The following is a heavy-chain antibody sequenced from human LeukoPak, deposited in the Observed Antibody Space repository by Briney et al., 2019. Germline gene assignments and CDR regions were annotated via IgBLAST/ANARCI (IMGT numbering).Heavy chain of an antibody. CDR2: IRYDGSNK. V-gene: IGHV3-30*02. J-gene: IGHJ2*01. CDR1: GFTFSSYG. Sequence: GGSLRLSCAASGFTFSSYGMHWVRQAPGKGLEWVAFIRYDGSNKYYADSVKGRFTISRDNSKNTLYLQMNSLRAEDTAVYYCAKDGGIAAAGSAPYWYFDLWGRGTLVTVSS. CDR3: AKDGGIAAAGSAPYWYFDL. D-gene: IGHD6-13*01.